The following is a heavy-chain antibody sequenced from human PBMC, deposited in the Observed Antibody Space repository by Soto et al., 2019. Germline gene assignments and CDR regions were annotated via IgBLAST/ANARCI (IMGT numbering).Heavy chain of an antibody. D-gene: IGHD7-27*01. CDR3: AKSSATGESDGMDV. J-gene: IGHJ6*02. CDR2: MTGSSGNT. Sequence: EVELLQSGGGLVQPGGSLRLSCAASGSALSTYIMTWVRQAPGKGLEWVSSMTGSSGNTYYADSVRGRFTTSRDNSRTTLYLQMDSLRADDTAVYYCAKSSATGESDGMDVGGQGTTVAVSS. CDR1: GSALSTYI. V-gene: IGHV3-23*01.